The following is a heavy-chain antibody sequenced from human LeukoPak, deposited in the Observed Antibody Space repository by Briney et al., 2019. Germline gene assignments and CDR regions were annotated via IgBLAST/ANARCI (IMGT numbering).Heavy chain of an antibody. CDR3: ARGVRYCSSTSCYFRAFDI. D-gene: IGHD2-2*01. CDR1: GFTFSSYA. V-gene: IGHV3-30-3*01. J-gene: IGHJ3*02. CDR2: ISYDGSNK. Sequence: PGGSLRPSCAASGFTFSSYAMHWVRQAPGKGLEWVAVISYDGSNKYYADSVKGRFTISRDNSKNTLYLQMNSLRAEDTAVYYCARGVRYCSSTSCYFRAFDIWGQGTMVTVSS.